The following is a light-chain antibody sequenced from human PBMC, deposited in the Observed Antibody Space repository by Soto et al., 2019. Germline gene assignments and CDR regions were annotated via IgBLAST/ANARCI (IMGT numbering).Light chain of an antibody. Sequence: FVLTRLAPVSGPPGQPITISCTGTSSIVGGYNYVSWYQQHPGKAPKLIIYDVRNQPSGVSNRFSGSKSGNTASLTISGLQTEDETDYYCSSYTSINTRVFGTGTKVTVL. CDR2: DVR. J-gene: IGLJ1*01. V-gene: IGLV2-14*01. CDR1: SSIVGGYNY. CDR3: SSYTSINTRV.